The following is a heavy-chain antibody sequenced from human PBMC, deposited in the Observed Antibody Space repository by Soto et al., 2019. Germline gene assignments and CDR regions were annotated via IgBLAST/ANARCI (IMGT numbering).Heavy chain of an antibody. V-gene: IGHV4-39*01. CDR2: IYYSGST. CDR3: NMVVVTTTGYYFDY. Sequence: PSDTLSLTCTVSCGSISSSSHYWGWIRQPPGKGLEWIGSIYYSGSTYYNPSLKSRVTISVDTSKNQFSLKLSSVTAADTAVYYCNMVVVTTTGYYFDYWGQGTLVTVSS. CDR1: CGSISSSSHY. J-gene: IGHJ4*02. D-gene: IGHD2-15*01.